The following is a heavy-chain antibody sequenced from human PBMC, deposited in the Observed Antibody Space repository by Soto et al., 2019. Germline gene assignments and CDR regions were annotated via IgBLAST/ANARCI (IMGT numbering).Heavy chain of an antibody. CDR2: IYHSRST. V-gene: IGHV4-30-2*02. J-gene: IGHJ6*02. D-gene: IGHD3-10*01. CDR3: ARIYMVRGAGPSVDV. Sequence: PSETLSVTCGVSGGSIRSGGYCWIWKRKPPGKGLEWIGYIYHSRSTYYNPSLKSRVTISADTSKNQFSLRVSSVTAADTAVYFCARIYMVRGAGPSVDVWGQGTTVTVSS. CDR1: GGSIRSGGYC.